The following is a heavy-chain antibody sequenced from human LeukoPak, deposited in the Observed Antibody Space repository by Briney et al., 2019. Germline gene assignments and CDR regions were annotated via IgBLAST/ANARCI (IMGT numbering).Heavy chain of an antibody. J-gene: IGHJ3*02. CDR2: IYYSGST. CDR3: ARETYYYDSSGYAFDI. Sequence: SETLSLTCTVSGGSISSYYWSWIRRPPGKGLEWIGYIYYSGSTNYNPSLKSRVTISVDTSKNQFSLKLSSVTAADTAVYYCARETYYYDSSGYAFDIWGQGTMVTVSS. V-gene: IGHV4-59*01. D-gene: IGHD3-22*01. CDR1: GGSISSYY.